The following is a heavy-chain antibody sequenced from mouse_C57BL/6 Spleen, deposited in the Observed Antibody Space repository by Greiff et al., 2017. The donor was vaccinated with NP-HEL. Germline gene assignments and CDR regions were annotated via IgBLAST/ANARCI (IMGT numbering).Heavy chain of an antibody. D-gene: IGHD1-1*01. Sequence: VQLQQPGAELVKPGASVKLSCKASGYTFTSYWMHWVKQRPGQGLEWIGMIHPNSGSTNYNEKFKSKATLTVDKSSSTAYMQLSSLTSEDSAVYYCARENYYGSSPWFAYWGQGTLVTVSA. CDR1: GYTFTSYW. CDR2: IHPNSGST. CDR3: ARENYYGSSPWFAY. V-gene: IGHV1-64*01. J-gene: IGHJ3*01.